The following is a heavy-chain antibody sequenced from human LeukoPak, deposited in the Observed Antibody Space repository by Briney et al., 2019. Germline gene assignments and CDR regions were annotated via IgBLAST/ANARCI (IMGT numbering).Heavy chain of an antibody. J-gene: IGHJ4*02. D-gene: IGHD6-13*01. CDR1: GFTFSSYA. Sequence: GGSLRLSCAASGFTFSSYAMSWVRQAPGKGLEWVSAISGSGGSTYYGDSVKGRFTISRDNSKNTLYLQMNSLRAEDTAVYYCAKTRPLDSSSWSHGDYWGQGTLVTVSS. V-gene: IGHV3-23*01. CDR2: ISGSGGST. CDR3: AKTRPLDSSSWSHGDY.